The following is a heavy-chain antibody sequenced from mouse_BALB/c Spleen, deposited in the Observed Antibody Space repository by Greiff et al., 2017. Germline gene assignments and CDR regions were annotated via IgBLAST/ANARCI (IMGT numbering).Heavy chain of an antibody. V-gene: IGHV3-2*02. CDR2: ISYSGST. CDR1: GYSITSDYA. D-gene: IGHD4-1*01. CDR3: ARWGTGTQDY. Sequence: EVQRVESGPGLVKPSQSLSLTCTVTGYSITSDYAWNWIRQFPGNKLEWMGYISYSGSTSYNPSLKSRISITRDTSKNQFFLQLNSVTTEDTATYYCARWGTGTQDYWGQGTTLTVSS. J-gene: IGHJ2*01.